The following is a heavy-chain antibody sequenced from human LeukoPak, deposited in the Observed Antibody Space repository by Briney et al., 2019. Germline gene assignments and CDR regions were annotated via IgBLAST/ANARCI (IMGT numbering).Heavy chain of an antibody. CDR2: IVVGSGNT. J-gene: IGHJ5*02. CDR3: AAGQSCTGGSCYRPFDR. D-gene: IGHD2-15*01. Sequence: GAPVKLSCKASGFTFTSSAMQWVRQARGQRLKWLGWIVVGSGNTKYAERFQERVTISRDQSTSTAYMELSSLRSEGTAVYYCAAGQSCTGGSCYRPFDRWGQGTLVTVSS. CDR1: GFTFTSSA. V-gene: IGHV1-58*02.